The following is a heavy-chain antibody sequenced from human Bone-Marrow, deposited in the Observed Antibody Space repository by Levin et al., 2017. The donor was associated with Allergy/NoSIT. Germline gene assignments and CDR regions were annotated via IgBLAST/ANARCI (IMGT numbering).Heavy chain of an antibody. J-gene: IGHJ4*02. Sequence: NTGGSLRLSCAVYGGSFSGYYWSWIRQPPGKGLEWIGEINHSGSTNYNPSLKSRVTISVDTSKNQFSLKLSSVTAADTAVYYCARDRVMITFGGVIGFGLDYWGQGTLVTVSS. CDR3: ARDRVMITFGGVIGFGLDY. CDR2: INHSGST. V-gene: IGHV4-34*01. CDR1: GGSFSGYY. D-gene: IGHD3-16*02.